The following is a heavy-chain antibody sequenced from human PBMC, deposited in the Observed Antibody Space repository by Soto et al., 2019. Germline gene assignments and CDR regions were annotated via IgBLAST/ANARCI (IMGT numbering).Heavy chain of an antibody. Sequence: QVQLQESGPGLVKPSETLSLTCTVSGGSISSYYWSWIRQPPGKGLEWIGYIYYSESTNYNPSLKSRVTISVDTSKNQFSLKLSSVTAADTAVYYCARRGSSGWYSNWFDPWGQGTLVTVSS. V-gene: IGHV4-59*08. D-gene: IGHD6-19*01. CDR3: ARRGSSGWYSNWFDP. CDR2: IYYSEST. CDR1: GGSISSYY. J-gene: IGHJ5*02.